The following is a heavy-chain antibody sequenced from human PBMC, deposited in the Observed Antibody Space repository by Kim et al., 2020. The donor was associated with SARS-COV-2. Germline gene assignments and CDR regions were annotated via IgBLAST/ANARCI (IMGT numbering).Heavy chain of an antibody. J-gene: IGHJ4*02. CDR3: AKDLLRDYGDYEFSDY. V-gene: IGHV3-23*01. D-gene: IGHD4-17*01. CDR2: ISGSGGST. CDR1: GFTFSSYA. Sequence: GGSLRLSCAASGFTFSSYAMSWVRQAPGKGLEWVSAISGSGGSTYYADSVKGRFTISRDNSKNTLYLQMNSLRAEDTAVYYCAKDLLRDYGDYEFSDYWGQGTLVTVSS.